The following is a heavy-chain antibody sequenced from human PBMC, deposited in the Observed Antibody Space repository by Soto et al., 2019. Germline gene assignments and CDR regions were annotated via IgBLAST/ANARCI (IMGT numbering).Heavy chain of an antibody. CDR3: AKDEVGAVYYYYSGMDV. D-gene: IGHD1-26*01. V-gene: IGHV3-23*01. Sequence: EVQLLESGGGLVQPGGSLRLSCAASGFTFSNYAMSWVRQAPGKGREWVSAISGSGGSTYYADSEKGRFTITRDKSQNTLYLQMNSLRAEDTSVYYCAKDEVGAVYYYYSGMDVWGQGTTVTVSS. J-gene: IGHJ6*02. CDR2: ISGSGGST. CDR1: GFTFSNYA.